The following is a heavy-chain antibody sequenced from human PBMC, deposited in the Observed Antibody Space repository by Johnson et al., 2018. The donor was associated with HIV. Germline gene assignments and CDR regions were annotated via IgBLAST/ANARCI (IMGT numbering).Heavy chain of an antibody. J-gene: IGHJ3*01. CDR3: ARAPEVRGVDAFDV. CDR1: GFTFSSYD. V-gene: IGHV3-13*01. D-gene: IGHD3-10*01. CDR2: IGTAGDT. Sequence: VQLVESGGGVVQPGRSLRLSCAASGFTFSSYDMHWVRQATGKGLEWVSAIGTAGDTYYPGSVKGRFTISRENAKNSLYLQMNSLRAGDTAVYYCARAPEVRGVDAFDVWGQGTVVTVSS.